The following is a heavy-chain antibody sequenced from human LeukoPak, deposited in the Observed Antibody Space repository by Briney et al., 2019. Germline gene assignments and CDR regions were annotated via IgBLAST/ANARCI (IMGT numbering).Heavy chain of an antibody. V-gene: IGHV1-24*01. CDR2: FDPEDGET. D-gene: IGHD2-2*01. CDR3: ARDPTNIVVVPAAHLGDY. Sequence: GASVKVSCKVSGYTLTELSMHWVRQAPGKGLEWMGGFDPEDGETIYAQKFQGRVTMTEDTSTDTAYMELSSLRSDDTAVYYCARDPTNIVVVPAAHLGDYWGQGTLVTVSS. J-gene: IGHJ4*02. CDR1: GYTLTELS.